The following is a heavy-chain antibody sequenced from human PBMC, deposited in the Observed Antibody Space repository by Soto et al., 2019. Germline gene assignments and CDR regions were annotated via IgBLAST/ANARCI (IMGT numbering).Heavy chain of an antibody. V-gene: IGHV4-59*01. CDR3: ARVLADSSGLYYYYYGMDV. D-gene: IGHD6-19*01. CDR2: IYYSGST. CDR1: GGSISSYD. Sequence: SETLSLTCTVSGGSISSYDWSWIRQPPGKGLEWIGYIYYSGSTNYNPSLKSRVTISVDTSKNQFSLKLSSVTAADTAVYYCARVLADSSGLYYYYYGMDVWGQGTTVTVSS. J-gene: IGHJ6*02.